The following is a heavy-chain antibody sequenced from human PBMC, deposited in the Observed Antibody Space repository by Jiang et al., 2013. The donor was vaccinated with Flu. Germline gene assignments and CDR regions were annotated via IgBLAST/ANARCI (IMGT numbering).Heavy chain of an antibody. Sequence: GAEVKKPGASVKVSCKASGYTFNSYGINWVRQAPGQGLEWMGWISAYNGNTKYAQNLQGRVTLTIETSTSTANMELRSLRSDDTAVYYCARDQVAAISVAGNYWGQGTLVTVSS. D-gene: IGHD2-2*02. CDR1: GYTFNSYG. CDR2: ISAYNGNT. J-gene: IGHJ4*02. CDR3: ARDQVAAISVAGNY. V-gene: IGHV1-18*04.